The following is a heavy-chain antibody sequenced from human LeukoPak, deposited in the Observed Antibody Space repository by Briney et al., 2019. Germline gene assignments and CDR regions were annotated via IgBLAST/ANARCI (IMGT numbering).Heavy chain of an antibody. V-gene: IGHV4-4*02. D-gene: IGHD3/OR15-3a*01. J-gene: IGHJ6*03. CDR3: AKDGHERGAETDSMDV. CDR2: IYHSGST. Sequence: SETLPLTCGVSGGSISTSYWWSWVRQPPGKGLEWIWEIYHSGSTNYNPSLKSRVTISMDKSKNQFSLNMSSVTAADTAVYYCAKDGHERGAETDSMDVWGKGTTVIVSS. CDR1: GGSISTSYW.